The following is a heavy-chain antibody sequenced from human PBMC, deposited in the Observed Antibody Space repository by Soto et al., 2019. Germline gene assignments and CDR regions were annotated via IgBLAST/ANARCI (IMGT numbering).Heavy chain of an antibody. CDR1: GGSISSSSYY. J-gene: IGHJ4*02. D-gene: IGHD3-3*01. CDR3: ARQGVITIFGVVMGTDFDY. Sequence: SETLSLTCTVSGGSISSSSYYWGWIRQPPGKGLEWIGSIYYSGSTYYNPSLKSRVTISVDTSKNQFSLKLSSVTAADTAVYYCARQGVITIFGVVMGTDFDYWGQGTLVTVSS. CDR2: IYYSGST. V-gene: IGHV4-39*01.